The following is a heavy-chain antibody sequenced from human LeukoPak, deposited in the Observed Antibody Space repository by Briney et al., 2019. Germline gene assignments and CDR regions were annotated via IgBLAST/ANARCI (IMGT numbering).Heavy chain of an antibody. J-gene: IGHJ4*02. V-gene: IGHV3-23*01. D-gene: IGHD4-23*01. CDR3: AKRAKPYGGEFDY. CDR2: ISNSDDRT. Sequence: PGGSLRLSCAASGFTFSNYLMTWVRQASGKGPEWVSTISNSDDRTWYADSVKGRFTISRDNSKNTLSLQMNSLRAEDTAVYYCAKRAKPYGGEFDYWGQGTLVTVSS. CDR1: GFTFSNYL.